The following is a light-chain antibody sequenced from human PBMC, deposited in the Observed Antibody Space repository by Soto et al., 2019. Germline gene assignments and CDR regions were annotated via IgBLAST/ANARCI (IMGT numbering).Light chain of an antibody. CDR3: QQYGSSGT. CDR1: QSVSNNY. V-gene: IGKV3-20*01. J-gene: IGKJ1*01. Sequence: EILLRQSPGTLCLSPGESATLSCRASQSVSNNYLAWYQQKPGQAPRLLIYGASNRATGIPDRFSGSGSGTDSTLTISRLEPEDFAVYYCQQYGSSGTFGQGTKVDIK. CDR2: GAS.